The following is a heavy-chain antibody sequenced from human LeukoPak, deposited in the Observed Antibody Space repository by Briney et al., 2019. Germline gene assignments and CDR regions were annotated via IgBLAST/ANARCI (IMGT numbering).Heavy chain of an antibody. D-gene: IGHD6-6*01. J-gene: IGHJ6*02. V-gene: IGHV4-59*01. CDR1: GGSISNYY. Sequence: PSETLSLTCTVSGGSISNYYWSWIRQPPGKGLEWIGYIYYSGSTNYSPSLKSRVTISVDTSKNQFSLKLSSVTAADTAVYYCVRVGGSYPYGMDVWGQGTTVTVSS. CDR3: VRVGGSYPYGMDV. CDR2: IYYSGST.